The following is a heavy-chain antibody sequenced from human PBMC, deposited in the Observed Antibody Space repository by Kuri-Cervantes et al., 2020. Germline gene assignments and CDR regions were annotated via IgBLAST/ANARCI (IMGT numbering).Heavy chain of an antibody. Sequence: LRLSCTVSGGSISSGGYYWSWIRQHPGKGLEWIGYIYYSGSTYYNPSLKSRVTISVDTSKNQFSLKLSSVTAADTAVYYCARDKGSSQVYYYGMDVWGQGTTVTVSS. CDR2: IYYSGST. CDR1: GGSISSGGYY. D-gene: IGHD6-6*01. J-gene: IGHJ6*02. V-gene: IGHV4-31*03. CDR3: ARDKGSSQVYYYGMDV.